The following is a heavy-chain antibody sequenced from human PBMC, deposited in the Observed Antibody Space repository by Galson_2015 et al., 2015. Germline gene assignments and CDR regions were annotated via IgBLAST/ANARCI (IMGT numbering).Heavy chain of an antibody. CDR3: ARGLGDFWSGIPQFDY. J-gene: IGHJ4*02. Sequence: SVKVSCKASGYTFTSYGISWGRQAPGQGLEWMGWISAYDGNTNYAQKLQGRVTMTTDTSTSTAYMELRSLRSDDTAVYYCARGLGDFWSGIPQFDYWGQGTLGTVSS. D-gene: IGHD3-3*01. CDR1: GYTFTSYG. CDR2: ISAYDGNT. V-gene: IGHV1-18*01.